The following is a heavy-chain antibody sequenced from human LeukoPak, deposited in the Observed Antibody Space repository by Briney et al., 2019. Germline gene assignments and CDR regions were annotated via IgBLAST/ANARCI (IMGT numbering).Heavy chain of an antibody. D-gene: IGHD3-22*01. V-gene: IGHV3-30-3*01. J-gene: IGHJ3*02. CDR3: ARGVVVITTGALDI. CDR2: ISYDRSNK. Sequence: GGSLRLSCAASGFTFSSYAMHWVRQAPGKGLEWVAVISYDRSNKYYADSVKGRFTISRDNSKNTLYLQMNSLRAEDTAVYYCARGVVVITTGALDIWGQGTMVTVSS. CDR1: GFTFSSYA.